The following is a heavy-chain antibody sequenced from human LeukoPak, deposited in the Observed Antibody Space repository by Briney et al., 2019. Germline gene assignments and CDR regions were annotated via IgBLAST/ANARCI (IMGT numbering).Heavy chain of an antibody. J-gene: IGHJ6*03. D-gene: IGHD2-2*01. CDR3: ARIYRGSSTSCFVAPSANCYYYYYMDV. CDR2: IYSDGST. CDR1: GFTVSSNY. Sequence: GGSLRLSCAASGFTVSSNYMSWVRQAPGKGLEWVSVIYSDGSTCYADSVKGRFTISRDNSKNTLYLQMNSLRAEDTAVYYCARIYRGSSTSCFVAPSANCYYYYYMDVWGKGTTVTVSS. V-gene: IGHV3-66*02.